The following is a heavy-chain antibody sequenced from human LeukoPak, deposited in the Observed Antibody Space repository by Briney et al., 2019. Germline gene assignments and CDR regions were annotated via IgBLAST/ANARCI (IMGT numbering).Heavy chain of an antibody. V-gene: IGHV4-61*02. CDR1: GGSISSGNYY. J-gene: IGHJ6*03. CDR3: ARDHPTPTTGYTDV. D-gene: IGHD1-26*01. CDR2: IYTSGST. Sequence: SETLSLTCTVSGGSISSGNYYWSWIRQPAGKGLEWIGRIYTSGSTNYNPSLKSRVTISADTSKNQFSLKLSSVTAADTAVYYCARDHPTPTTGYTDVWGKGTTVTVSS.